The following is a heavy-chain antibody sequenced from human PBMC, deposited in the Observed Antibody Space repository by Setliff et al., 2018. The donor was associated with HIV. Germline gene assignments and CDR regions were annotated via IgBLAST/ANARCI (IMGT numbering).Heavy chain of an antibody. CDR1: GGTFSSYV. V-gene: IGHV1-69*05. J-gene: IGHJ5*02. CDR3: ALPYCGGGNCWSSASLPPAGWFDP. CDR2: IIPMYGVA. D-gene: IGHD2-15*01. Sequence: SVKVSCKASGGTFSSYVISWVRQAPGQGPEWMGGIIPMYGVANYAQKFQGRVTITTDETTSTAYMELSSLRSEDTAVYYCALPYCGGGNCWSSASLPPAGWFDPWGQGTLVTVSS.